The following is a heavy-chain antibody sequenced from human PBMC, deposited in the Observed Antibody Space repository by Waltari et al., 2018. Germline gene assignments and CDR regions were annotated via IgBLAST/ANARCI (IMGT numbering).Heavy chain of an antibody. V-gene: IGHV4-59*12. J-gene: IGHJ4*02. CDR1: GGPITSYY. D-gene: IGHD6-13*01. CDR2: ISYSGST. CDR3: ASGEGAAAGA. Sequence: QVQLQESGPGLVKPSETLSLTCTVSGGPITSYYWSWIRQPPGKGLEWIGFISYSGSTNYNPSLQSRVSISVDTSKNQFSLKLSSVTAADTAVYYCASGEGAAAGAWGQGTLVTVSS.